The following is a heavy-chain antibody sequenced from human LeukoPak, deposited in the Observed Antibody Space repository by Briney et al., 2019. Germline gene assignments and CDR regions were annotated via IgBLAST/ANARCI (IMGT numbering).Heavy chain of an antibody. Sequence: SETLSLTCAVSGVSISPYYWAWIRQPPGKVLEWIGYIHTSGSNNQYPSLKSRVTISVDKSKNHFSLRLTSVTAADTAVYYCARLSAAVHLGAFDLWGQRTMVTVSS. CDR2: IHTSGSN. J-gene: IGHJ3*01. D-gene: IGHD3-3*01. V-gene: IGHV4-4*09. CDR1: GVSISPYY. CDR3: ARLSAAVHLGAFDL.